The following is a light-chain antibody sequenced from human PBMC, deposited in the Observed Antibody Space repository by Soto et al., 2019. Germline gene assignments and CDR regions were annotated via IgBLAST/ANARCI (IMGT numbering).Light chain of an antibody. CDR1: QSISSW. CDR3: QQYNSYWT. Sequence: IQMTQSPSTQSAPVGDRVTITCRASQSISSWLAWYQQKPGKAPKLLIYKASSLESGVPSRFSGSGSGTEFTLTIRSLKPDDFATDYCQQYNSYWTFGQGTKVDI. V-gene: IGKV1-5*03. CDR2: KAS. J-gene: IGKJ1*01.